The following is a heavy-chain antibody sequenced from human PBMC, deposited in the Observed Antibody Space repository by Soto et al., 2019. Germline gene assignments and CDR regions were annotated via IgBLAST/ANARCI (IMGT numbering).Heavy chain of an antibody. V-gene: IGHV3-33*01. CDR2: IWYDGSNG. J-gene: IGHJ4*02. CDR1: RFTFSNYA. Sequence: VQLVESGGGVVQPGRSLRLSCAASRFTFSNYAMHWVRQAPGKGLESVTAIWYDGSNGYYTESVRGRFTTSRDNSQNFLFLKINSLKDEDTAVYYGVGSGHGWGRMFFDYWGQGTLVTVSS. D-gene: IGHD3-16*01. CDR3: VGSGHGWGRMFFDY.